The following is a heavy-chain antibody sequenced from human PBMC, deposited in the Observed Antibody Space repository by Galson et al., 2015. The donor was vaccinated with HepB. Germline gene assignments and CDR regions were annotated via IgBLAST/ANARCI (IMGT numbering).Heavy chain of an antibody. Sequence: SLRLSCAGSGFTFSRHWMHWVRQAPGKGLEWVASIKPEGTEQVYVDSGKGRFIVSRDNAKNSLYLQMTSLRVEDTAVYYCARVGGPPYSYFYFMDVWGKGTTVTVSS. D-gene: IGHD3-16*01. CDR3: ARVGGPPYSYFYFMDV. CDR1: GFTFSRHW. CDR2: IKPEGTEQ. J-gene: IGHJ6*03. V-gene: IGHV3-7*01.